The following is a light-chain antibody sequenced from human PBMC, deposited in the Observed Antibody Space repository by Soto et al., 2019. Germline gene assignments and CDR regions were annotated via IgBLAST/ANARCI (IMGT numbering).Light chain of an antibody. Sequence: EIVLTQSPGTLSLSPGERATLSCRASQSISSNYLAWYQQKPGQAPRLLIRDASSRATGIPDRFSGGGSGTDFTLTISRLEPEDFAVYYCQRYGGSPITFGPGTRLEIK. CDR3: QRYGGSPIT. CDR2: DAS. V-gene: IGKV3-20*01. J-gene: IGKJ5*01. CDR1: QSISSNY.